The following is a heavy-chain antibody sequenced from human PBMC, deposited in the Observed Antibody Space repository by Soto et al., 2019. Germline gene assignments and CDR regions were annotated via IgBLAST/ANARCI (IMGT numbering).Heavy chain of an antibody. CDR2: ISSSSSYI. D-gene: IGHD1-26*01. CDR3: ARGVGATTYNWFDP. CDR1: GFTFSSYS. V-gene: IGHV3-21*01. Sequence: GGSLRLSCAASGFTFSSYSMNWVRQAPGKGPEWVSSISSSSSYIYYADSVKGRFTISRDNAKNSLYLQMNSLRAEDTAVYYCARGVGATTYNWFDPWGQGTLVTVSS. J-gene: IGHJ5*02.